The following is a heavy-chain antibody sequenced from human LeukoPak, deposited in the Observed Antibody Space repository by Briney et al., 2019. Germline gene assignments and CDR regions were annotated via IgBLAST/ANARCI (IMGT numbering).Heavy chain of an antibody. D-gene: IGHD1-14*01. Sequence: ASVTVSCTASGYTFTGYYMHWVRQAPGQGLEWMGRINPNSGGTNYAQKFQGRVTMTRDTSISTAYMELSRLRSDDMAVYYCARVSSPLQYNWFDPWGQGTLVTVSS. V-gene: IGHV1-2*06. J-gene: IGHJ5*02. CDR3: ARVSSPLQYNWFDP. CDR2: INPNSGGT. CDR1: GYTFTGYY.